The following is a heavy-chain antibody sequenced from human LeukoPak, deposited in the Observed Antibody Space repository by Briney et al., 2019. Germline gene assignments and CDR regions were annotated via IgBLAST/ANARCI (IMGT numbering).Heavy chain of an antibody. CDR3: ARVLLPLYGMDV. D-gene: IGHD3-22*01. J-gene: IGHJ6*02. Sequence: GGSLRLSCAASGFTFSDHYMDWVRQAPGKGLEWVSAISGSGGSTYYADSVKGRFTISRDNSKNTLYLQMNSLRAEDTAVYYCARVLLPLYGMDVWGQGTTVTVSS. CDR1: GFTFSDHY. CDR2: ISGSGGST. V-gene: IGHV3-23*01.